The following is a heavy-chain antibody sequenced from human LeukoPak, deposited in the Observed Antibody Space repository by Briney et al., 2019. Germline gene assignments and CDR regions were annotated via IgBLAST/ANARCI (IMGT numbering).Heavy chain of an antibody. CDR2: INPNTGAT. CDR3: ARDRVGSGWPRPWYFEF. V-gene: IGHV1-2*02. Sequence: GASVKVSCKPSGYTFTGYYVHWVRQAPGQGLEWMGWINPNTGATIYAEKFQGRVTMTRDTSIDTAYMEMRSLRSDDTAVYYCARDRVGSGWPRPWYFEFWGQGTLITVSS. D-gene: IGHD6-19*01. J-gene: IGHJ4*02. CDR1: GYTFTGYY.